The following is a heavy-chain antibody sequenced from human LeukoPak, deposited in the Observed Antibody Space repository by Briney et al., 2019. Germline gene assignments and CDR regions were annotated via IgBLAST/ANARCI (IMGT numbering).Heavy chain of an antibody. D-gene: IGHD1-26*01. CDR3: ARDGWELLPFSWFDY. V-gene: IGHV4-34*01. Sequence: SETLSLTCAVYGGSFSGYYWSWIRQPPGKGLGWIGEINHSGSTNYNPSLKSRVTISVDTSKNQFSLKLSSVTAADTAVYYCARDGWELLPFSWFDYWGQGTLVTVSS. CDR1: GGSFSGYY. CDR2: INHSGST. J-gene: IGHJ4*02.